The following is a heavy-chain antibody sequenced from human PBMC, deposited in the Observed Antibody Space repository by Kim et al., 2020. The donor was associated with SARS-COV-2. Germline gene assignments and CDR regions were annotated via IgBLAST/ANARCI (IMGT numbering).Heavy chain of an antibody. Sequence: GGSLRLSCAASGFTFSSYGMHWVRQAPGKGLEWVAVIWYDGSNKYYADSVKGRFTISRDNSKNTLYLQMNSLRAEDTAVYYCAKDLSSSWWRGGAYYYYGMDVWGQGTTVTVSS. CDR2: IWYDGSNK. J-gene: IGHJ6*02. V-gene: IGHV3-33*06. CDR1: GFTFSSYG. CDR3: AKDLSSSWWRGGAYYYYGMDV. D-gene: IGHD6-13*01.